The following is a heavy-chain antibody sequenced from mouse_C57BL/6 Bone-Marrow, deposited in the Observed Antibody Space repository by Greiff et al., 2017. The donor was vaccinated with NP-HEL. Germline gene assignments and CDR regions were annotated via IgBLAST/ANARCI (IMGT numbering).Heavy chain of an antibody. D-gene: IGHD1-1*01. CDR1: GFTFSSYG. CDR3: ARRELLRNYFDY. J-gene: IGHJ2*01. V-gene: IGHV5-6*01. CDR2: ISSGGSYT. Sequence: EVQLVESGGDLVKPGGSLKLSCAASGFTFSSYGMSWVRQTPDKRLEWVATISSGGSYTYYPDSVKGRFTISRDNAKNTLYLQMSSLKSEDTAMYYCARRELLRNYFDYWGQGTTLTVSS.